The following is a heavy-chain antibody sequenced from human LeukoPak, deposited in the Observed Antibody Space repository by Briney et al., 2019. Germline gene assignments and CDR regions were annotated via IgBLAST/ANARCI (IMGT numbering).Heavy chain of an antibody. CDR2: INPSGGGT. CDR1: GYIFTTYY. CDR3: ARELSLQNGGY. Sequence: ASVKVSCKASGYIFTTYYMYWVRQAPGQGLEWMGIINPSGGGTSYAQKFQGRVTMTRDTSTSTVYMELSSLRSEDTAVYYCARELSLQNGGYWGQGTLVTVSS. D-gene: IGHD3-16*01. J-gene: IGHJ4*02. V-gene: IGHV1-46*01.